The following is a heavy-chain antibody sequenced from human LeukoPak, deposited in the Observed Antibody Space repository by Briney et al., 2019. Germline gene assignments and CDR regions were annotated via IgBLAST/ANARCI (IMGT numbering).Heavy chain of an antibody. CDR2: ISGSGGST. CDR1: GFTFSSYA. J-gene: IGHJ4*02. CDR3: EKWQRKAY. V-gene: IGHV3-23*01. Sequence: GASLRLSCAASGFTFSSYAMSWVRQAPGKGLEWVSAISGSGGSTYYADSVKGRFAISRDNSKNTLYLQMNSLRAEDKAVYYCEKWQRKAYWGQGTLVTVSS.